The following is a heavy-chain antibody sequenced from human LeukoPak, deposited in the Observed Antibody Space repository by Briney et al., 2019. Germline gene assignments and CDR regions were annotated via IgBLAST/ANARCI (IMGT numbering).Heavy chain of an antibody. CDR3: ARDRLFDY. Sequence: GGSLRLSCAASGFTVSSNYMSWVRQAPGKGLEWVSSISSSSSYIYYADSVKGRFTISRDNAKNSLYLQMNSLRAEDTAVYYCARDRLFDYWGQGTLVTVSS. D-gene: IGHD2-21*01. CDR2: ISSSSSYI. V-gene: IGHV3-21*01. J-gene: IGHJ4*02. CDR1: GFTVSSNY.